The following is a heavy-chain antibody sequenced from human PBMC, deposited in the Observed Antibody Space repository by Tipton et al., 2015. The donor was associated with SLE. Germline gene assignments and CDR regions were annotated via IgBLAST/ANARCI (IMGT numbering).Heavy chain of an antibody. J-gene: IGHJ4*02. Sequence: TLSLTCAVYGGSFSGYYWSWIRQPPGKGLEWIGEINHSGSTNYNPSLKSRVTISVDTSKNQFSLKLSSVTAADTAVYYCARAPKGYNWNYSGFDYWGQGTLVTVSS. CDR3: ARAPKGYNWNYSGFDY. CDR2: INHSGST. V-gene: IGHV4-34*01. D-gene: IGHD1-7*01. CDR1: GGSFSGYY.